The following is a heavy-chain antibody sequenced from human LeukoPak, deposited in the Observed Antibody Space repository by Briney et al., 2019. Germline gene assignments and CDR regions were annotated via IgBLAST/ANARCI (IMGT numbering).Heavy chain of an antibody. V-gene: IGHV1-18*01. Sequence: ASVKVSCKASGYSFTSYGISWVRQAPGQGLEWMGWISAYNGNINYAQKLQGRVTMTTDTSTSTAYMELRSLRSDDTAVYYCARGGYSDSDYYFDYWGQGTLVTVSS. J-gene: IGHJ4*02. CDR2: ISAYNGNI. CDR1: GYSFTSYG. D-gene: IGHD4-11*01. CDR3: ARGGYSDSDYYFDY.